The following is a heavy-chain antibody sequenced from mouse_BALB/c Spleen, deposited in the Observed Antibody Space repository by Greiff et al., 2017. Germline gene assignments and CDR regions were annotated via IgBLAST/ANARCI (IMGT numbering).Heavy chain of an antibody. V-gene: IGHV5-12-1*01. D-gene: IGHD1-1*01. CDR2: ISSGGGST. CDR3: ARLLYYYGSRGFAY. Sequence: EVQGVESGGGLVKPGGSLKLSCAASGFAFSSYDMSWVRQTPEKRLEWVAYISSGGGSTYYPDTVKGRFTISRDNAKNTLYLQMSSLKSEDTAMYYCARLLYYYGSRGFAYWGQGTLVTVSA. CDR1: GFAFSSYD. J-gene: IGHJ3*01.